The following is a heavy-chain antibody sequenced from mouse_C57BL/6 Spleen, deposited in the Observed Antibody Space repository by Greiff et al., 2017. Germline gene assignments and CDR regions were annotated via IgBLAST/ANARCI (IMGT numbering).Heavy chain of an antibody. D-gene: IGHD2-3*01. CDR1: GYAFSSSW. CDR3: AREDGYYLFDY. CDR2: IYPGDGDT. Sequence: QVQLQQSGPELVKPGASVKISCKASGYAFSSSWMNWVKQRPGKGLEWIGRIYPGDGDTNYNGKFKGKATLTADKSSSTAYMQLSSLTSEASAVYFCAREDGYYLFDYWGQGTTLTVSS. J-gene: IGHJ2*01. V-gene: IGHV1-82*01.